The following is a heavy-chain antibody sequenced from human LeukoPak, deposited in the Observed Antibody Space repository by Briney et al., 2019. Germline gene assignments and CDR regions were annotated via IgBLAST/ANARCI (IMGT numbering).Heavy chain of an antibody. CDR1: GYTFTSYG. CDR2: ISAYNGNT. D-gene: IGHD4-17*01. V-gene: IGHV1-18*01. CDR3: ARDNTVTTGYSVLASWFDP. J-gene: IGHJ5*02. Sequence: ASVKVSCKASGYTFTSYGISWVRQAPGQGLEWMGWISAYNGNTNYAQKFQGRVTMTRDTSTSTVYMELSSLRSEDTAVYYCARDNTVTTGYSVLASWFDPWGQGTLVTVSS.